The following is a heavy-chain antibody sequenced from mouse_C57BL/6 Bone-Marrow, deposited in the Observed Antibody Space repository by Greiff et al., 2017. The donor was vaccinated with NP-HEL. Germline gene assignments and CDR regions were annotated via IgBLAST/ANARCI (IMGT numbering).Heavy chain of an antibody. CDR2: IWTGGGT. D-gene: IGHD1-1*01. V-gene: IGHV2-9-1*01. J-gene: IGHJ3*01. CDR1: GFSLTSYA. CDR3: ARGPYYYGSSYEFAY. Sequence: VQGVESGPGLVAPSQSLSITCTVSGFSLTSYAISWVRQPPGKGLEWLGVIWTGGGTNYNSALKSRLSISKDNSKSQVFLKMNSLQTDDTARYYCARGPYYYGSSYEFAYWGQGTLVTVSA.